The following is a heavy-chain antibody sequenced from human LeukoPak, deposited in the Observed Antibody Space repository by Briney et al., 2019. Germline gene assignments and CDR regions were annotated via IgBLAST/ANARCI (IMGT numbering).Heavy chain of an antibody. CDR1: GFTFDDYG. J-gene: IGHJ3*02. Sequence: GGSLRLSCAASGFTFDDYGMSWVRQAPGQGLEWVSGINWNGGSTGYADSVKGRFTTSRDNPKNSLSLEMNSLRSEDTAVYYCAREREEAFDIWGQGTMVTVSS. CDR3: AREREEAFDI. V-gene: IGHV3-20*04. CDR2: INWNGGST.